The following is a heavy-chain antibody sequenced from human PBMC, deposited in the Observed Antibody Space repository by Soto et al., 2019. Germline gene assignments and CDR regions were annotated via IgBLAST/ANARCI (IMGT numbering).Heavy chain of an antibody. D-gene: IGHD3-9*01. J-gene: IGHJ4*02. CDR1: DDSINSDKYY. CDR3: ARLEGLATISYYFDF. Sequence: SETLSLTCSVSDDSINSDKYYWGWIRQPPGNGLELIGSIFHRGNAYYNPSLQTRVTISLDKSKSQFSLKLNSVTAADSAVYFCARLEGLATISYYFDFWGPGALVTVSS. CDR2: IFHRGNA. V-gene: IGHV4-39*01.